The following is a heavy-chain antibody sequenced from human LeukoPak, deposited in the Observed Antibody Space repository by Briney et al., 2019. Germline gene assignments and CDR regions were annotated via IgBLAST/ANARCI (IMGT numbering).Heavy chain of an antibody. V-gene: IGHV4-34*01. CDR2: INHSGST. J-gene: IGHJ5*02. CDR1: GGSFSGYY. Sequence: PSETLSLTCAVYGGSFSGYYWSWIRQPPGKGLEWIGEINHSGSTNYNPSLKSRVTISVDTSKNQFSLKLSSVTAADTAVYYCARRRPRIAAGWFDPWGQGTLVTVSS. CDR3: ARRRPRIAAGWFDP. D-gene: IGHD6-13*01.